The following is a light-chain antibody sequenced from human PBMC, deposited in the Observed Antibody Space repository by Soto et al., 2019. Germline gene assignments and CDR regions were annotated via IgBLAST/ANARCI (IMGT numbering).Light chain of an antibody. CDR1: QSVSSN. Sequence: EIVMTQSPATLSVSPGERATLSCRASQSVSSNLAWYQQKPGQAPRLLIYGASTRATGIPARFSGSGSGTEFPLTIISLQSEDFAVYYCQQYNNWSWTFGQWTKGEIK. CDR2: GAS. V-gene: IGKV3-15*01. J-gene: IGKJ1*01. CDR3: QQYNNWSWT.